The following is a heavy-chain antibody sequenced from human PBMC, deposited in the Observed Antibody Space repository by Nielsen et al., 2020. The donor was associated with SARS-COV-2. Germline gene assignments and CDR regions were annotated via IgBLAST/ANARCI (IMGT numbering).Heavy chain of an antibody. D-gene: IGHD3-9*01. V-gene: IGHV3-7*01. CDR3: ARDREYYDILTGYYKALYYYGMDV. Sequence: WIRQPPGKGLEWVANIKQDGSEKYYVDSVKGRFTISRDNAKNSLYLQMNSLRAEDTAMYYCARDREYYDILTGYYKALYYYGMDVWGQGTTVTVSS. J-gene: IGHJ6*02. CDR2: IKQDGSEK.